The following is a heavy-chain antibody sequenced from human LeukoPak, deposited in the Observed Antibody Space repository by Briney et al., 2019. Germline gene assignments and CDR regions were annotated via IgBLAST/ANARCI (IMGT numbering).Heavy chain of an antibody. CDR1: GYTFTGYY. V-gene: IGHV1-2*02. Sequence: ASVKVSCKASGYTFTGYYMHWVRQAPGQGLEWMGWMNPNSGNTGYAQKFQGRVTMTRDTSISTAYMELSRLRSDDTAVYYCARVNAGHSGYDFEIRFDYWGQGTLVTVSS. J-gene: IGHJ4*02. CDR3: ARVNAGHSGYDFEIRFDY. D-gene: IGHD5-12*01. CDR2: MNPNSGNT.